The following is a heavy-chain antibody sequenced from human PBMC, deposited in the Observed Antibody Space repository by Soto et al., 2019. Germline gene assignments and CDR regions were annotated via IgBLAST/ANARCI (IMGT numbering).Heavy chain of an antibody. D-gene: IGHD2-15*01. CDR1: GFTFSSYS. CDR3: ARGGPGKGYCSGGSCYQWGDPDAFDI. CDR2: ISSSSSTI. V-gene: IGHV3-48*01. Sequence: PGGSLRLSCAASGFTFSSYSMNWVRQAPGKGLEWVSYISSSSSTIYYADSVKGRFTISRDNAKNSLYLQMNSLRAEDTAVYYCARGGPGKGYCSGGSCYQWGDPDAFDIWGKGTMVTVSS. J-gene: IGHJ3*02.